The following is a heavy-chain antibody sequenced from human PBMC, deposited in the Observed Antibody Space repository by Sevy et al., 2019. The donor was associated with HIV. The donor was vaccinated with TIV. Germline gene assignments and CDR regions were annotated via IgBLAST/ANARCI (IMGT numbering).Heavy chain of an antibody. Sequence: GGSLRLSCAASGFTFSSYAMHWVRQAPGKGLEWVAVISYDGSNKYYADSVKGRVTISRDNSKNTLYLQMNSLRAEDTAVYYCAREKYYYDSSGYENDAFDIWGQGTMVTVSS. J-gene: IGHJ3*02. V-gene: IGHV3-30-3*01. CDR3: AREKYYYDSSGYENDAFDI. D-gene: IGHD3-22*01. CDR1: GFTFSSYA. CDR2: ISYDGSNK.